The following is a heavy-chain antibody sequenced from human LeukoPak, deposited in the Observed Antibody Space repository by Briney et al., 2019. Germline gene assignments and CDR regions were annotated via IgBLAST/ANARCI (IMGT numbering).Heavy chain of an antibody. Sequence: PGGSLRLSCAASGFTFSSYEMNWVRQAPGKGLEWVSHIDATGTIIYYADSVKGRFTISRDNAKNSLYLQMNSLRDEDTAVYYCARGGSSSWYILLRWGQGTLVTVSS. J-gene: IGHJ1*01. CDR1: GFTFSSYE. CDR2: IDATGTII. CDR3: ARGGSSSWYILLR. V-gene: IGHV3-48*03. D-gene: IGHD6-13*01.